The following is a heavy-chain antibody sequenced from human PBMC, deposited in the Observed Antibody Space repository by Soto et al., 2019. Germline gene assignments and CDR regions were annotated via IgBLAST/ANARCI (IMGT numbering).Heavy chain of an antibody. D-gene: IGHD2-15*01. J-gene: IGHJ4*02. CDR3: ARDSGGYYFDY. V-gene: IGHV4-59*01. CDR2: IYYSGST. CDR1: GGSIISYY. Sequence: SETLSLTCTVSGGSIISYYCIFIRQPPGKGLEWIGYIYYSGSTNYNPSLKSRVTISIDTSKNQFSLKLSSVTAADTAVYYCARDSGGYYFDYWGQGTLVTVSS.